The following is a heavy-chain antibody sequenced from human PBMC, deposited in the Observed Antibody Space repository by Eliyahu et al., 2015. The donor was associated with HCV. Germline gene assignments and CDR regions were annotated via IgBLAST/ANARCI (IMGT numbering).Heavy chain of an antibody. V-gene: IGHV2-5*02. J-gene: IGHJ4*02. D-gene: IGHD3-10*01. CDR1: AFSXTTTGVG. CDR3: ARTPRPMASXDY. Sequence: QITLRESGPTLVXPTQTLXLTXTFSAFSXTTTGVGXGWIRQPPEKALEWLALIYWDDDKRYSPSLKNRLTITRDISKNQVVLTMTNMDPVDTATYYCARTPRPMASXDYWGQGTLVTVAS. CDR2: IYWDDDK.